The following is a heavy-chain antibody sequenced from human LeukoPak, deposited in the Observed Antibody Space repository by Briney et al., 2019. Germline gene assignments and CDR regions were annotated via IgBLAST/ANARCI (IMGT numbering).Heavy chain of an antibody. V-gene: IGHV3-21*04. D-gene: IGHD3-16*01. Sequence: GGSLRLSCAASGFTFSSYSMNWVRQAPGKGLEWVSSISSRSSYIYYADSVKGRFTISRDNAKNSLYLQMNSLRAEDTAVYYCAREGVDRRGVYYYYMDVWGKGTTVTISS. CDR1: GFTFSSYS. CDR3: AREGVDRRGVYYYYMDV. J-gene: IGHJ6*03. CDR2: ISSRSSYI.